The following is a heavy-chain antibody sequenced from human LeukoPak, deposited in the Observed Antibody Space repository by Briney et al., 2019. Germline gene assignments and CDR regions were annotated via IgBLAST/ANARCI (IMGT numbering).Heavy chain of an antibody. D-gene: IGHD3-3*01. J-gene: IGHJ6*03. CDR2: INPSGGST. CDR1: GYTFTSYY. Sequence: ASVKVSCKASGYTFTSYYMHWVRQAPGQGLEGMGIINPSGGSTSYAQKFQGRVTMTRDMSTSTVYMELSSLRSEDTAVYYCARDGNADFGVAPFYYMDVWGKGTTVTVSS. CDR3: ARDGNADFGVAPFYYMDV. V-gene: IGHV1-46*01.